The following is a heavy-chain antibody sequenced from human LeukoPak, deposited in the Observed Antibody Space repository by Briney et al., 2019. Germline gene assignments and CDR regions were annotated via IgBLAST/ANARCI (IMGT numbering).Heavy chain of an antibody. V-gene: IGHV1-46*01. CDR2: INPSGGST. Sequence: ASVKVSCKASGYPFTSYFMHWVRQAPGQGLEWMGMINPSGGSTSYTPKFQGRVTMTRDMSTSTVYMELSSLRSEDTAVYYCARSNWEVYYMDVWGKGTTVTVSS. CDR1: GYPFTSYF. CDR3: ARSNWEVYYMDV. D-gene: IGHD1-1*01. J-gene: IGHJ6*03.